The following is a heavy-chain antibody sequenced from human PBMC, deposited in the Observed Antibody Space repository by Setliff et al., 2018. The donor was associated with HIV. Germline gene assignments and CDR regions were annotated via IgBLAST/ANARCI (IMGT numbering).Heavy chain of an antibody. D-gene: IGHD6-6*01. J-gene: IGHJ4*02. Sequence: PSETLSLTCTVSGGSISSHYWSWIRQPPGKGLEWIGYIYYSGGTNYNPSLKSRVTISVDTSKNQFSLKLSSVTAADTAVYYCARTPSIAARRFFDYWGQGTLVTVSS. CDR3: ARTPSIAARRFFDY. CDR2: IYYSGGT. V-gene: IGHV4-59*11. CDR1: GGSISSHY.